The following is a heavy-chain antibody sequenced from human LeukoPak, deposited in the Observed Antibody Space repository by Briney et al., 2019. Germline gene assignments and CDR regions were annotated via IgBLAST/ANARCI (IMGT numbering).Heavy chain of an antibody. D-gene: IGHD3-10*01. CDR2: IYYSGST. V-gene: IGHV4-59*12. J-gene: IGHJ4*02. Sequence: SETLSLTCTVSGGSMSPYHWSWIRQPPGKGLEWTGYIYYSGSTNYNPSLKSRVTISVDTSKNQFSLKLSSVTAADTAVYYCARSTGVFYYGSGSYSFDYWGQGTLVTVSS. CDR1: GGSMSPYH. CDR3: ARSTGVFYYGSGSYSFDY.